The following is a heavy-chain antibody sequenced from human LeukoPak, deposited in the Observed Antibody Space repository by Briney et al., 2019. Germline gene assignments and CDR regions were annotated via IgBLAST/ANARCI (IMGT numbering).Heavy chain of an antibody. CDR3: ARRGGFGYSYGYFDY. CDR1: GGSISSYY. D-gene: IGHD5-18*01. CDR2: IYYCGST. J-gene: IGHJ4*02. Sequence: SETLSLTCTVSGGSISSYYWSWLRQPPGKGLEWIGYIYYCGSTNYNPSLKSRVTITVDTSKNQFSLKLSSVTAADTAVYYCARRGGFGYSYGYFDYWGQGTLVTVSS. V-gene: IGHV4-59*08.